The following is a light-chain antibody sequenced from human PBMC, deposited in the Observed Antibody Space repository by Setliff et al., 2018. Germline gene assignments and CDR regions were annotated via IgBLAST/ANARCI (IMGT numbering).Light chain of an antibody. J-gene: IGLJ1*01. V-gene: IGLV2-14*01. Sequence: QSVLAQPASVSGSPGQSITISCIGTSSDVGANNFVSWYQQHPGKAPKLMIYEVSNRPSGVSNRFSGSKSGNTASLTISGLQAEDEADYHCSAYATSHSYVFGSGTRSPS. CDR1: SSDVGANNF. CDR3: SAYATSHSYV. CDR2: EVS.